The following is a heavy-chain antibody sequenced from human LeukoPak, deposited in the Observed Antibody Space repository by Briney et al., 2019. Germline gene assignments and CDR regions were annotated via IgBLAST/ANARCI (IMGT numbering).Heavy chain of an antibody. CDR3: ARGLRDEERHYGYYYMDV. D-gene: IGHD3-22*01. V-gene: IGHV4-4*09. CDR1: GDSFSGYY. CDR2: FYTSANT. Sequence: SETLSLTCTVSGDSFSGYYGSWIRQPPGKGLEWIGYFYTSANTNYNPSLKSRVTMSVDTSKNQLSLKLSSVTAADTAVYYCARGLRDEERHYGYYYMDVWGKGTTVTVSS. J-gene: IGHJ6*03.